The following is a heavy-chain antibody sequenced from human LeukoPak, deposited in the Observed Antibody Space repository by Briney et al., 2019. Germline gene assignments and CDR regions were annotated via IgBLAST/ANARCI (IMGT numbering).Heavy chain of an antibody. V-gene: IGHV4-61*02. D-gene: IGHD1-26*01. Sequence: PSQTLSLTCTVSGGSISSGTYYWSWIRQPAGKGLEWIGRIYSTGSTSYNPSLKSRVTISVDTSKNQFSLRLSSVTAADTAVYYCASPRVGATPGAFDIWGQGTMVTVSS. CDR2: IYSTGST. J-gene: IGHJ3*02. CDR3: ASPRVGATPGAFDI. CDR1: GGSISSGTYY.